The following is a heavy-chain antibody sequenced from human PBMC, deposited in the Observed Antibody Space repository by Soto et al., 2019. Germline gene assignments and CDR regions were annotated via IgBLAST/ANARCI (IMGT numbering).Heavy chain of an antibody. CDR3: ARFITIFGVVDAFDI. V-gene: IGHV1-24*01. Sequence: VASVKVSCKVSGYTLTELSMHWVRQAPGKGLEWMGGFDPEDGETIYAQKFQGRVTMTADTSTGTAYMELRSLRSDDTAVYYCARFITIFGVVDAFDIWGQGTMVTVSS. CDR2: FDPEDGET. CDR1: GYTLTELS. D-gene: IGHD3-3*01. J-gene: IGHJ3*02.